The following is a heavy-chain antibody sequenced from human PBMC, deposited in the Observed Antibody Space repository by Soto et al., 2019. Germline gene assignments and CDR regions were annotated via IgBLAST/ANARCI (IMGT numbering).Heavy chain of an antibody. Sequence: PGDSLKISCTGCGYRYTSYCIGWVRQMTGKGLERMGIIYPGDSDTRYSPSFQGQVTIPADKSISTAYLQWSSLKASDTAMYYCARQGPNYYDSSGYYRPFDYWGQGTLVTVSS. CDR2: IYPGDSDT. CDR3: ARQGPNYYDSSGYYRPFDY. J-gene: IGHJ4*02. D-gene: IGHD3-22*01. CDR1: GYRYTSYC. V-gene: IGHV5-51*01.